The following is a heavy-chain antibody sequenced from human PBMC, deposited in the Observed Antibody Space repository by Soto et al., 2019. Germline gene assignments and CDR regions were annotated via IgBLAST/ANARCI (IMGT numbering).Heavy chain of an antibody. J-gene: IGHJ4*02. Sequence: GGSMKLSRADSAVSFSGSAMHWVRQDSGKGLEWVGRIRRKFNSYATAYDVSVKGRFTISRDDSKNMAYLQMNSLKTEDTAVYYCTRNNYDSSTSPGDYWGQGTMVTVSS. V-gene: IGHV3-73*01. CDR1: AVSFSGSA. CDR3: TRNNYDSSTSPGDY. CDR2: IRRKFNSYAT. D-gene: IGHD3-22*01.